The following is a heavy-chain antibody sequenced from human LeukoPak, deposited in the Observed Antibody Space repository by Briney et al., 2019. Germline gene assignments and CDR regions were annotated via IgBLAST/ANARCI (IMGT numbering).Heavy chain of an antibody. CDR3: ARLPLRWEVPFDY. J-gene: IGHJ4*02. V-gene: IGHV4-34*01. CDR2: ISLTGNT. Sequence: SETLSLTCAVYGGSFTIYYWSWLRQSPRKGLEWIGEISLTGNTNYNPSLKSRVTISIDPSKNQFSLRLTSVTAADTAVYYCARLPLRWEVPFDYWGQGNLVTVSS. CDR1: GGSFTIYY. D-gene: IGHD4-23*01.